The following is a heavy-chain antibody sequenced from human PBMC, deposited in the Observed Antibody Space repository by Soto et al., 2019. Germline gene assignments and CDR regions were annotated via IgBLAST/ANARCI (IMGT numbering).Heavy chain of an antibody. J-gene: IGHJ6*02. D-gene: IGHD1-20*01. CDR1: GFTFISYA. CDR3: AKWGYNWKGFGYYYYGMDV. V-gene: IGHV3-23*01. Sequence: PGGSLILSCAASGFTFISYAMSWVRQAPGKGLEWVSAISGSGGSTYYADSVKGRFTISRDNSKNTLYLQMNSLRAEDTAVYYCAKWGYNWKGFGYYYYGMDVWGQGTTVTVSS. CDR2: ISGSGGST.